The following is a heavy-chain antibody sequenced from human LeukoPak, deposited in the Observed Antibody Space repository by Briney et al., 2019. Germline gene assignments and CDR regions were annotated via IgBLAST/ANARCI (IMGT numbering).Heavy chain of an antibody. D-gene: IGHD3-10*01. CDR3: ASSTYGTGSYYIGY. V-gene: IGHV4-31*03. CDR1: GGSISSGGYY. J-gene: IGHJ4*02. Sequence: PSGTLSLTCTVSGGSISSGGYYWSWIRQHPGKGLEWIGYIYYSGSTYYNPSLKSRVTISVDTSKNQFSLKLSSVTAADTAVYYCASSTYGTGSYYIGYWGQGTLVTVSS. CDR2: IYYSGST.